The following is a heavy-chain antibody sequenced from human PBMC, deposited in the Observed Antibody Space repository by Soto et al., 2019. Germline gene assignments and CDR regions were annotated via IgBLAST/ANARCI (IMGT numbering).Heavy chain of an antibody. Sequence: GYTFTSYGSSWVRQAPGQGLEWMGWISAYNGNTNYAQKLQGRVTMTTDTSTSTAYMELRSLRSDDTAVYYCARDNWNYGGMWYYYGMDVWRQGTTVTVSS. CDR2: ISAYNGNT. J-gene: IGHJ6*02. D-gene: IGHD1-7*01. CDR3: ARDNWNYGGMWYYYGMDV. CDR1: GYTFTSYG. V-gene: IGHV1-18*01.